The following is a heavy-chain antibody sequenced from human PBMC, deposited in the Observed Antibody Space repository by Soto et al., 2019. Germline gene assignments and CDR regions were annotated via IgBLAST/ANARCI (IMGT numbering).Heavy chain of an antibody. V-gene: IGHV4-31*03. CDR2: IYYSGST. Sequence: QVQLQESGPGLVKPSQTLSLTCTVSGGSISSGGYYWSWIRQHQGKGLEWIGSIYYSGSTYYNSSLKIRLTMSGDTSKNQFSLKLSSVTAADTAVYYCARGPRKEYGGQFFDYWGQGTLGTVSS. CDR1: GGSISSGGYY. D-gene: IGHD4-17*01. CDR3: ARGPRKEYGGQFFDY. J-gene: IGHJ4*02.